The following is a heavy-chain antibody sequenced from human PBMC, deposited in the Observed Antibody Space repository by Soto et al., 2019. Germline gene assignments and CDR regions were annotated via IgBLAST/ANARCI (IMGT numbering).Heavy chain of an antibody. CDR3: ARDPGYCSSTSCYALDY. CDR2: IIPILGIA. V-gene: IGHV1-69*08. J-gene: IGHJ4*02. Sequence: QVQLVQSGAEVKKPGSSVKVSCKASGGTFSSYTISWVRQAPGQGLEWMGRIIPILGIANYAQKFQGRVRITADKSTSTAYMELSSLRSEDTAVYYCARDPGYCSSTSCYALDYWGQGTLVTVSS. D-gene: IGHD2-2*01. CDR1: GGTFSSYT.